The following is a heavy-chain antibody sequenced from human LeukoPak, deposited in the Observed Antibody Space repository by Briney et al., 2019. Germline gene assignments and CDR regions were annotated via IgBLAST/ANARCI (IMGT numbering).Heavy chain of an antibody. D-gene: IGHD6-13*01. V-gene: IGHV4-4*07. Sequence: SETLSLTCTVSGGSISDYYWSWIRQPAGQGLEWIGRIYSNGDTRYNPSLKSRVTMSVDTSKNQLSLKLGPVTAADTAVYYCARAAGAAGGQYFDYWGQGTLVTVSS. CDR1: GGSISDYY. CDR2: IYSNGDT. CDR3: ARAAGAAGGQYFDY. J-gene: IGHJ4*02.